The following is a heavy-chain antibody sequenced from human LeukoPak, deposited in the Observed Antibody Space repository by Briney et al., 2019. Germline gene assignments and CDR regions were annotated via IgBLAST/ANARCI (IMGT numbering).Heavy chain of an antibody. J-gene: IGHJ5*02. CDR1: GGSISSSSYY. V-gene: IGHV4-39*01. D-gene: IGHD1-26*01. Sequence: PSETLSLTCTVSGGSISSSSYYWGWIRQPPGKGLEWIGSIYYSGSTYYNPSLKSRVTISVDTSKNQFSLKLSSVTAADTAVYYCARRKPIVGATGIWFDPWGQGTLVTVSS. CDR3: ARRKPIVGATGIWFDP. CDR2: IYYSGST.